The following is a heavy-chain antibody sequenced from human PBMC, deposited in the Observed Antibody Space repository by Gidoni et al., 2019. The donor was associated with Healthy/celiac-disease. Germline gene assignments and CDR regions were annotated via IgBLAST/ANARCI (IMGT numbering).Heavy chain of an antibody. CDR1: GVTFSSYG. D-gene: IGHD3-3*01. V-gene: IGHV3-30*03. J-gene: IGHJ4*02. Sequence: VQLVESGGCVVQPGMSLQLSYSASGVTFSSYGMHWVRQAPGKGLEWVAVRAYDGSNKYYADSVMGRFTISRDNSKNTLYLQMNSLRAEDTAVYYCAIGSLRFLEDLFDYWGQGTLVTVSA. CDR3: AIGSLRFLEDLFDY. CDR2: RAYDGSNK.